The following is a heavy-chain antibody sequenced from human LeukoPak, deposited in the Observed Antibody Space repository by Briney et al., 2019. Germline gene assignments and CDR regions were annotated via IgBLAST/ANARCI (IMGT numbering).Heavy chain of an antibody. CDR2: ISGSGGST. CDR1: GFTFSSYA. CDR3: AKEEARYYYGSGSYYNGPTFDY. D-gene: IGHD3-10*01. V-gene: IGHV3-23*01. Sequence: PGGSLRLSCAASGFTFSSYAMSWVRQAPGKGLEWVSAISGSGGSTYYADSVKGRFTISRDNSKNTLYLQMNSLRAEDTAVYYCAKEEARYYYGSGSYYNGPTFDYWGQGTLVTVSS. J-gene: IGHJ4*02.